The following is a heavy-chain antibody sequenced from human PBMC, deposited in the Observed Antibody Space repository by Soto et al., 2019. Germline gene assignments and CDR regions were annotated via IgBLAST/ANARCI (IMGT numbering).Heavy chain of an antibody. CDR2: ISWNSVTI. CDR1: GFTFDDYT. V-gene: IGHV3-9*01. Sequence: EVHLVESGGGFVQPGRSLRLSCAASGFTFDDYTMHWVRQAPGKGLEWVSGISWNSVTIVYADSVKGRFTISRDNAKKCLYRQVNSVSAEDTALYYCAKARQRCIETNCYTWSTGGADVWGQGTKVTVSS. D-gene: IGHD2-2*02. CDR3: AKARQRCIETNCYTWSTGGADV. J-gene: IGHJ6*02.